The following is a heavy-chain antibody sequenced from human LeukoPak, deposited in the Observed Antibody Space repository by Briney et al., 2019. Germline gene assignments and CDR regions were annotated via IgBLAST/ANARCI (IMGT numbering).Heavy chain of an antibody. CDR3: ARDSVAPAGGFDL. Sequence: ASETLSLTCTVSGGSISSSSYYWGWIRQPPGKGLEWIGSIYYSGSTYYNPSLKSRVTISVDKSKNQFSLKLSSVTAADTAVYYCARDSVAPAGGFDLWGRGTLVTVSS. CDR2: IYYSGST. J-gene: IGHJ2*01. V-gene: IGHV4-39*07. CDR1: GGSISSSSYY. D-gene: IGHD2-8*02.